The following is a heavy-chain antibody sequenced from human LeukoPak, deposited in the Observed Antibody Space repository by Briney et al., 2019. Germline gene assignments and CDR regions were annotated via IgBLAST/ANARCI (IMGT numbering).Heavy chain of an antibody. V-gene: IGHV4-34*01. CDR1: GGSFSGYS. CDR2: VNHSGST. Sequence: SETLSLTCAVYGGSFSGYSWSWIRQPPGKGLEWIGEVNHSGSTNYSPSLKSRVTISVDTSKNQFSLKLRSVTAADTAVYYCAGEGIRRDGYRRVDYWGQGTLVTVSS. J-gene: IGHJ4*02. CDR3: AGEGIRRDGYRRVDY. D-gene: IGHD5-24*01.